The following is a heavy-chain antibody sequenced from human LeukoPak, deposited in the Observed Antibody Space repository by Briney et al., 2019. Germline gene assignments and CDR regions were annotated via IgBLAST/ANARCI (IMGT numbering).Heavy chain of an antibody. CDR3: ARETYYDYVWGSYQDDNWFDP. CDR1: GFTFSSYA. V-gene: IGHV3-30*04. J-gene: IGHJ5*02. CDR2: ISYDGSNK. Sequence: PGGSLRLSCAASGFTFSSYAMHWVRQAPGKGLEWVAVISYDGSNKYYADSVKGRFTISRDNSKNTLYLQMDSLRAEDTAVYYCARETYYDYVWGSYQDDNWFDPWGQGTLVTVSS. D-gene: IGHD3-16*02.